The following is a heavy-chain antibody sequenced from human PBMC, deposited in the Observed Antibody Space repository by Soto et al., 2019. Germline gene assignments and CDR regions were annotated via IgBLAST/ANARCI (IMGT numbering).Heavy chain of an antibody. CDR3: TKRRNVLRFLEWSSGMEX. CDR1: GFTFSNYG. D-gene: IGHD3-3*01. V-gene: IGHV3-30*18. J-gene: IGHJ6*02. CDR2: ISDDGSNK. Sequence: GGSLRLSFAASGFTFSNYGMHWVRQAPGKGLEWVSFISDDGSNKYYADSMKGRFTMSRDNYKSTLYLQMSSLRVEDTAVYYCTKRRNVLRFLEWSSGMEXWGQVTTVTVS.